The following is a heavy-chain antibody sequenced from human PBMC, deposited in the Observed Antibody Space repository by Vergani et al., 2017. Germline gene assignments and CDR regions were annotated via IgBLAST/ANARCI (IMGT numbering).Heavy chain of an antibody. J-gene: IGHJ4*02. V-gene: IGHV3-7*01. CDR2: INQDGSEK. Sequence: EVQLVESGGGLVQPGGSLRLSCAASGFTFSSYWMSWVRQAPGKGLEWVANINQDGSEKYYVDSVKGRFTISRDNAKNSLYLQMNSLRAEDTAVYYCARDWAYYYESSGYWDYWGQGTLVTVSS. D-gene: IGHD3-22*01. CDR1: GFTFSSYW. CDR3: ARDWAYYYESSGYWDY.